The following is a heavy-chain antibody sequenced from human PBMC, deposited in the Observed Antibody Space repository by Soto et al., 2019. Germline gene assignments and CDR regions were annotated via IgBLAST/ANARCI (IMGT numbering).Heavy chain of an antibody. V-gene: IGHV3-30-3*01. D-gene: IGHD2-15*01. CDR3: AIFVADCSGGSCLDY. CDR1: GFTFSSYA. J-gene: IGHJ4*02. Sequence: QVQLVESGGGVVQPGRSLRLSCAASGFTFSSYAMHWVRQAPGKGLEWVAVISYDGSNKYYADSVKGRFTISRDNSKNTLYLQMNSLRAEDTAVYYCAIFVADCSGGSCLDYWGQGTLVTVSS. CDR2: ISYDGSNK.